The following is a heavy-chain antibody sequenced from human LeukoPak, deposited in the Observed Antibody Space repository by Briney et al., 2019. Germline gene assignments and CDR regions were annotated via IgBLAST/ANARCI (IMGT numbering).Heavy chain of an antibody. CDR2: ISGSGGST. CDR3: ARAPLYYYGSGIRPGYFDY. J-gene: IGHJ4*02. CDR1: GFTFSSYA. Sequence: GGSLRLSCAASGFTFSSYAMNWVRQAPGKGLEWVSAISGSGGSTYYADSVKGRFTISRDNSKNTLYLQMNSLRAEDTAVYYCARAPLYYYGSGIRPGYFDYWGQGTLVTVSS. V-gene: IGHV3-23*01. D-gene: IGHD3-10*01.